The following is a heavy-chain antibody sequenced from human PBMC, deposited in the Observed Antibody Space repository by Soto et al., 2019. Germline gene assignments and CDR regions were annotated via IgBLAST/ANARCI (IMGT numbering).Heavy chain of an antibody. Sequence: EVQLVESGGGLVQPGGSLRLSCAASGFTFSNAWMNWVRQAPGKGLEWVGRIKSKTDGGTTDYAAPVKGRFTITRDDSKNTLYLQMNSLKTEDTAVYYCTTSTYYDFWSGYGPFDYWGQGTLVTVSS. CDR2: IKSKTDGGTT. CDR3: TTSTYYDFWSGYGPFDY. V-gene: IGHV3-15*07. D-gene: IGHD3-3*01. CDR1: GFTFSNAW. J-gene: IGHJ4*02.